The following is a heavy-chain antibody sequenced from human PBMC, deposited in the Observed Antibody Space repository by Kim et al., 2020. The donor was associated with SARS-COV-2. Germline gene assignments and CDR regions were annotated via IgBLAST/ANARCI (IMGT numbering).Heavy chain of an antibody. CDR1: GYTFTSYD. Sequence: ASVKVSCKASGYTFTSYDINWVRQATGQGLEWMGWMNPNSGNTGYAQKFQGRVTMTRNTSISTAYMELSSLRSEDTAVYYCARRNTYYDFWSGYFQKYYYYGMDVWGQGTTVTVSS. CDR3: ARRNTYYDFWSGYFQKYYYYGMDV. CDR2: MNPNSGNT. J-gene: IGHJ6*02. D-gene: IGHD3-3*01. V-gene: IGHV1-8*01.